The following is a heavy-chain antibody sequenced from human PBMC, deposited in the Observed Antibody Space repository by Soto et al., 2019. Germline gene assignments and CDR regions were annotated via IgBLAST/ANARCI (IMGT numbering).Heavy chain of an antibody. V-gene: IGHV4-4*07. Sequence: SETLSLTCTASGGSISSYYWSWVRQSAGKGLEWIWRIYRSGSTNYNPSLKSRVTMSVDTSKNQFSLKLTSVTAADTAVYFCARDLVPIRGNYSSYCYAMDVWGPGTTVPVYS. J-gene: IGHJ6*02. D-gene: IGHD1-1*01. CDR1: GGSISSYY. CDR2: IYRSGST. CDR3: ARDLVPIRGNYSSYCYAMDV.